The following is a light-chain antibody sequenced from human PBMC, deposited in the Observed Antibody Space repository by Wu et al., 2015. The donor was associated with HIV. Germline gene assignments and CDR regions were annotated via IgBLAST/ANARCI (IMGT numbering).Light chain of an antibody. CDR2: MPP. V-gene: IGKV1-13*02. J-gene: IGKJ5*01. CDR3: QQLNSFPLT. CDR1: QDIFTY. Sequence: SXTIGDRVNITCRASQDIFTYLAWYXQTPGKPLGSLSMMPPLCQSGGLSRFSGSGSGADFTLTISGLQREDFAVYFCQQLNSFPLTFGQGSRLEI.